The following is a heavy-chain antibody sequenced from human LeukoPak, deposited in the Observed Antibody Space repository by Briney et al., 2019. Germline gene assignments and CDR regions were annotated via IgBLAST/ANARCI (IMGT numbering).Heavy chain of an antibody. V-gene: IGHV4-34*12. Sequence: SETLSLTCAIYGESFNSHYWTWIRQAPGKGLEWIGEIIRSGDAKYNPSLKSRVIISVDTAKNQFSLRLTSVTAADTAVYYCARVKGGRMTIFRVVPFHFDYWGQGTLVTVSS. CDR3: ARVKGGRMTIFRVVPFHFDY. J-gene: IGHJ4*02. CDR2: IIRSGDA. CDR1: GESFNSHY. D-gene: IGHD3-3*01.